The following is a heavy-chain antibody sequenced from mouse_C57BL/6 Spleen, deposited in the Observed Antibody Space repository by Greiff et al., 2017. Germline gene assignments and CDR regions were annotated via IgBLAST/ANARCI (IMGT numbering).Heavy chain of an antibody. CDR3: ARGGANWGVYYFDY. J-gene: IGHJ2*01. CDR2: IYPGDGDT. V-gene: IGHV1-80*01. CDR1: GYAFSSYW. D-gene: IGHD4-1*02. Sequence: QVQLQQSGAELVKPGASVKISCKASGYAFSSYWMNWVKQRPGKGLEWIGQIYPGDGDTNYNGKFKGKATLTADKSSSTAYMQLSGLTSEDSAVYVCARGGANWGVYYFDYWGQGTTLTVSS.